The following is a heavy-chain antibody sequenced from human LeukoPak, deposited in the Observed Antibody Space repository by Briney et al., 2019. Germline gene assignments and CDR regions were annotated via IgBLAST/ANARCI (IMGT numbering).Heavy chain of an antibody. CDR1: GGSISSGGYS. V-gene: IGHV4-30-2*01. D-gene: IGHD1-26*01. CDR3: ARDSPSPVSPGRENWYFDL. Sequence: PSETLSLTCTVSGGSISSGGYSWSWIRQPPGKGLEWIGYIYHSGSTYYNPSLKSRVTISVDRSKNQFSLKLSSVTAADTAVYYCARDSPSPVSPGRENWYFDLWGRGTLVTVSS. J-gene: IGHJ2*01. CDR2: IYHSGST.